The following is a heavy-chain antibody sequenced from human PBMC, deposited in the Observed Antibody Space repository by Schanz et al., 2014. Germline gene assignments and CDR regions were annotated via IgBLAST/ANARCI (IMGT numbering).Heavy chain of an antibody. J-gene: IGHJ2*01. CDR3: ARDSSSVWCFDL. V-gene: IGHV3-66*01. CDR1: GFSVANNY. Sequence: EVQLVESGGGLVQPGGSLRLSCAASGFSVANNYMNWVRQAPGKGLEWVSIIYSAGGTYYADSVKGRFTISRDNSKNTLYLQMNSLRADDTALYYCARDSSSVWCFDLWGRGSLVTVSS. D-gene: IGHD6-13*01. CDR2: IYSAGGT.